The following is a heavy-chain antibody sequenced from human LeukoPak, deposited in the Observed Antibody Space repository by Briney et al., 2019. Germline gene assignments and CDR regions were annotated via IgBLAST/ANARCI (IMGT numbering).Heavy chain of an antibody. CDR1: GGSFSGYY. CDR3: ARHARYFAWFDP. D-gene: IGHD3-9*01. CDR2: INYSGNT. J-gene: IGHJ5*02. V-gene: IGHV4-39*01. Sequence: KPSETLSLTCAVYGGSFSGYYWAWIRQPPGKGLEWIGSINYSGNTYYNPSLKSRVTISVDTPKSQFFLKLSSVTAADTAVYYCARHARYFAWFDPWGQGTLVTVSS.